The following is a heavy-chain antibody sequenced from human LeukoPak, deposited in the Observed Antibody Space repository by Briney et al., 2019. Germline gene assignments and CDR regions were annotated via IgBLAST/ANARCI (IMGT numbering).Heavy chain of an antibody. V-gene: IGHV3-30*02. J-gene: IGHJ4*02. CDR1: GFTFTTYG. CDR2: IYPDGINK. CDR3: AKALWYSRFDY. Sequence: GGSLRLSCAASGFTFTTYGMHWVRQAPGKGLEWVACIYPDGINKDYADSVKGRFIISRDNSKNTLYLQMNSLRAEDTAVYYCAKALWYSRFDYWGQGTLVTVSS. D-gene: IGHD6-13*01.